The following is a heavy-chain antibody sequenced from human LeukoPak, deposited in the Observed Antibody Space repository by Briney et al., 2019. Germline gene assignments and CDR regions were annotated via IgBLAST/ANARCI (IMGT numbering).Heavy chain of an antibody. D-gene: IGHD6-13*01. V-gene: IGHV1-2*02. CDR1: GYTFNDYY. CDR2: LNPNTGGT. CDR3: ARDLGITTAGSLDY. J-gene: IGHJ4*02. Sequence: ASVKVSCKASGYTFNDYYMHWVRQAPGQGLEWMGWLNPNTGGTNYAQKFQGRVTTTRDTSTSTAYLELTRLTSDDTAVYYCARDLGITTAGSLDYWGQGALVTVSS.